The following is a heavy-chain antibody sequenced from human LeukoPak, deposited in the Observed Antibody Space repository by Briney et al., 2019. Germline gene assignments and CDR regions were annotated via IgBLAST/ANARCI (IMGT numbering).Heavy chain of an antibody. CDR2: IIPIFGTA. CDR3: ARDLVDGVGAPGAY. CDR1: GGTFSSYA. V-gene: IGHV1-69*05. D-gene: IGHD1-26*01. Sequence: GSSVKVSCKASGGTFSSYAISWVRQAPGQGLEWMGGIIPIFGTANYAQNLQGRVTITTDTSTSTAYMELRSLRSDDTAVFYCARDLVDGVGAPGAYWGQGALVTVSS. J-gene: IGHJ4*02.